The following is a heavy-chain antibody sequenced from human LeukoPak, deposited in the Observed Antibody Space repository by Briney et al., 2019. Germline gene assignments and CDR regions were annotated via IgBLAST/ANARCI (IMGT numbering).Heavy chain of an antibody. CDR3: ARHGTAMVYYDSSGYPEGYFDY. CDR2: IYYSGST. CDR1: GGSISISSYY. D-gene: IGHD3-22*01. J-gene: IGHJ4*02. Sequence: SETLSLTCTVSGGSISISSYYWGWIRQPPGKGLEWIESIYYSGSTYYNPSLKSRVTISVDTSKNQFSLKLSSVTAADTAVYYCARHGTAMVYYDSSGYPEGYFDYWGQGTLVTVSS. V-gene: IGHV4-39*01.